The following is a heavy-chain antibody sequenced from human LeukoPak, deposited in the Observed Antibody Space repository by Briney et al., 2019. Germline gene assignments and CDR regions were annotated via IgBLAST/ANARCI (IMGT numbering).Heavy chain of an antibody. CDR1: GFIFNNYA. Sequence: GGSLRLSCAGSGFIFNNYAMHWVRQPPGKGLEWVSGISWNSGTIDYADSVRGRFTISRDNSKNTLYLQMNSLRAEDTAVYYCARSYYYDSQIDYWGQGTLVTVSS. CDR2: ISWNSGTI. D-gene: IGHD3-22*01. J-gene: IGHJ4*02. V-gene: IGHV3-9*01. CDR3: ARSYYYDSQIDY.